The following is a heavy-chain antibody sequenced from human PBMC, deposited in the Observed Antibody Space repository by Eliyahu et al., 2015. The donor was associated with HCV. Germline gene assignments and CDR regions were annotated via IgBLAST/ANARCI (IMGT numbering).Heavy chain of an antibody. D-gene: IGHD2-2*01. CDR3: ARHGRDCSSTSCPSTLIDC. CDR2: IHYTGNP. Sequence: QLQLQESGPGLVKPSETLSLTCTVSGGSISSDSYYWGWIRQPPGKGLEWIGSIHYTGNPYYNPSLKSRVTISVDTSKNQFSLKLNSVTAADTAVYYCARHGRDCSSTSCPSTLIDCWGQGTLVTVSS. V-gene: IGHV4-39*01. CDR1: GGSISSDSYY. J-gene: IGHJ4*02.